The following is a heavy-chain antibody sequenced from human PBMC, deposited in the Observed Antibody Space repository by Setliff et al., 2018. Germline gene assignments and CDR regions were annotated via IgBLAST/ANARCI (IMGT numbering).Heavy chain of an antibody. CDR1: GGSIRSHY. D-gene: IGHD5-12*01. Sequence: PSETLSLTCTVPGGSIRSHYWSWIRQPPGKGLEWIGYISYTGRTNFTPSFKSRVTMSVDTSKSQFSLKLSSVTAADTAVYYCAAVVATSLNYVDNWGQGTLVTVSS. J-gene: IGHJ4*02. V-gene: IGHV4-59*11. CDR2: ISYTGRT. CDR3: AAVVATSLNYVDN.